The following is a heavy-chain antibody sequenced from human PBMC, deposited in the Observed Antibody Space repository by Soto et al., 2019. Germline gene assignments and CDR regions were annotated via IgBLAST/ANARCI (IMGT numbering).Heavy chain of an antibody. D-gene: IGHD6-25*01. CDR1: GYTFITYD. CDR2: MNPSNGNA. V-gene: IGHV1-8*01. CDR3: ARRKERSGPHYFDS. J-gene: IGHJ4*02. Sequence: PSVKGSCKASGYTFITYDIHWVRQATGQGLEWMGWMNPSNGNACYAQKFQGRVTMTRNTSISTAYMDLSSLRSEDTAVYFCARRKERSGPHYFDSWGQGTLVTVSS.